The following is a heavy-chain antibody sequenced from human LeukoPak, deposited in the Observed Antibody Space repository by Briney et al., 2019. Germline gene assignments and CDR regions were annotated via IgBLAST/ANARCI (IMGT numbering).Heavy chain of an antibody. Sequence: PSETLSLTCTVSGGSISSSSYYWGWIRQPPGKGLEWIGSIYYSGSTYYNPSLNSRVTISVDTSKNQFSLKLSSVTAADTAVYYCARGVVAKNHYYYYMDVWGKGTTVTISS. V-gene: IGHV4-39*01. D-gene: IGHD3-22*01. CDR1: GGSISSSSYY. CDR3: ARGVVAKNHYYYYMDV. J-gene: IGHJ6*03. CDR2: IYYSGST.